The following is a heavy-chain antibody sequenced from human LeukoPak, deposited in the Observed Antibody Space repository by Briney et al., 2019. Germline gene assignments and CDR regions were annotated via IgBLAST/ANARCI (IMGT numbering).Heavy chain of an antibody. V-gene: IGHV3-7*01. Sequence: GGSLRLSCAASGLTFSSYWMSWVRQAPGKGLEWVANIKPDGSDKYYVDSVKGRFTISRDNAKNSLYLQMDSLRAEDTAVYYCATQPYYYDSSGYYITWGQGTLVTVSS. CDR2: IKPDGSDK. CDR1: GLTFSSYW. J-gene: IGHJ5*02. D-gene: IGHD3-22*01. CDR3: ATQPYYYDSSGYYIT.